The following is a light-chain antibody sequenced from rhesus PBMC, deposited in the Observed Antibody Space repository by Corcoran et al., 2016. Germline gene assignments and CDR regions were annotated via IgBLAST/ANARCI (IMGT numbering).Light chain of an antibody. J-gene: IGKJ3*01. CDR2: YAS. Sequence: EIVLTQSPAFQSVTLKEKVTITCQASQSIGSSLHWYQQKPDQSPKLLIKYASHSISGVPSRFSGSGSGTDFTLTINSLEAEDAATYYCQQSSSFPFTFGPGTKLDIK. CDR3: QQSSSFPFT. V-gene: IGKV6-55*01. CDR1: QSIGSS.